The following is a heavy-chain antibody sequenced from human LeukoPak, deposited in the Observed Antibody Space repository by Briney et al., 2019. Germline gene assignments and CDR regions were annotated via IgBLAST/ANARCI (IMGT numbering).Heavy chain of an antibody. CDR3: ASSRPYYYGSGSTFDY. D-gene: IGHD3-10*01. V-gene: IGHV4-39*07. J-gene: IGHJ4*02. CDR2: IYYSGST. Sequence: PSETLSLTCTVSGGSISSSSYYWGWIRQPPGKGLEWIGSIYYSGSTYYNPSFKSRVTISVDTSKNQFSLKLSSVTAADTAVYYCASSRPYYYGSGSTFDYWGQGTLVTVSS. CDR1: GGSISSSSYY.